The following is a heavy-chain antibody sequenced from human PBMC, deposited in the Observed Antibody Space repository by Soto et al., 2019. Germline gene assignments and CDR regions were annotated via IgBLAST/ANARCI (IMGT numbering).Heavy chain of an antibody. V-gene: IGHV4-59*01. CDR3: GRVTYYGDSGHCDDVFDS. CDR1: GGSISNYY. D-gene: IGHD3-22*01. J-gene: IGHJ3*02. Sequence: QVQLQESGPGLVKPSETLSLTRTVSGGSISNYYWSWIRQPPGKGLEWIGYIFYSGRTNYNPSLKSRVSISVDTSKNQFSLKLSSVTTADTAVYYCGRVTYYGDSGHCDDVFDSWGQGTMVTVSS. CDR2: IFYSGRT.